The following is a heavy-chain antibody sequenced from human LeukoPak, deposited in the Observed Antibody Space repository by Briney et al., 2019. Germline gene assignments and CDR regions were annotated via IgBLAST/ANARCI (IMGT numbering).Heavy chain of an antibody. Sequence: ASVKVSCKTSGYTFTSYGISWVRQAPGQGLEWMGWIRTYNGNTNYAQKLQGRVTMTTDTSTSTAYMELRSLRSDDTAVYYCARHDASGSYSFANYYYMDVWGKGTTVTVSS. CDR1: GYTFTSYG. D-gene: IGHD1-26*01. V-gene: IGHV1-18*01. CDR3: ARHDASGSYSFANYYYMDV. J-gene: IGHJ6*03. CDR2: IRTYNGNT.